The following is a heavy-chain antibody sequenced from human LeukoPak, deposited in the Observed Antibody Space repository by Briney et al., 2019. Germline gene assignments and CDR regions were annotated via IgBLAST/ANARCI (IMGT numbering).Heavy chain of an antibody. CDR3: ARGRGSS. J-gene: IGHJ5*02. CDR2: IGTRATTT. D-gene: IGHD2-21*01. CDR1: GFTFTSYV. Sequence: VGSLRLSCAASGFTFTSYVMNWGPDPPGKGMEWISYIGTRATTTYSADSVKGRFNISRENAKNSLYLQMNSLRDEDTAIYYCARGRGSSWGQGTLVTVSS. V-gene: IGHV3-48*02.